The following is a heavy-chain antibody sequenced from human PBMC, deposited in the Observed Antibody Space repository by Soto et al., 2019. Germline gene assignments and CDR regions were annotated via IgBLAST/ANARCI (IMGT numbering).Heavy chain of an antibody. D-gene: IGHD6-13*01. J-gene: IGHJ5*02. Sequence: GGSLRLCCAASGFTFRSFTMNWVRQAPGKGLEWVSTISSNSAYIYYTDALRGRFTISRDNAKNSLHLQMNSLRAEDTAVYYCTRDASRDSSARGWFDPWGPGTLVTVSS. CDR1: GFTFRSFT. V-gene: IGHV3-21*01. CDR3: TRDASRDSSARGWFDP. CDR2: ISSNSAYI.